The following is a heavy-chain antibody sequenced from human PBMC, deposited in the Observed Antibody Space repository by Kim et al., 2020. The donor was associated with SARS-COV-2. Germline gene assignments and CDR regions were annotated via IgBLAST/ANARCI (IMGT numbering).Heavy chain of an antibody. CDR3: ARVGTPRHTMVRGVMGY. CDR2: INHSGST. Sequence: SETLSLTCAVYGGSFSGYHWTWIRQPPGKGLEWIGEINHSGSTNYNPSLKSRVTISVDTSKNHFSLKLSAVTAADTAVYYCARVGTPRHTMVRGVMGYWGHGTLVTVCS. CDR1: GGSFSGYH. J-gene: IGHJ4*01. V-gene: IGHV4-34*01. D-gene: IGHD3-10*01.